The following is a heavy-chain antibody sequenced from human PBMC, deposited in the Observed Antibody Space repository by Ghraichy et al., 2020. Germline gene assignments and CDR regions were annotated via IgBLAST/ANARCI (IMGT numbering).Heavy chain of an antibody. CDR2: ISGSGDST. V-gene: IGHV3-23*01. CDR1: GFTFSSYT. CDR3: AKDHYSGSPYCFDY. Sequence: LSLTCAASGFTFSSYTMTWVRQAPGKGLEWVSGISGSGDSTFYADSVKGRFTISRDHSKSTLYLQMNFLRAEDTAIYYCAKDHYSGSPYCFDYWGRGTLVTVSS. D-gene: IGHD1-26*01. J-gene: IGHJ4*02.